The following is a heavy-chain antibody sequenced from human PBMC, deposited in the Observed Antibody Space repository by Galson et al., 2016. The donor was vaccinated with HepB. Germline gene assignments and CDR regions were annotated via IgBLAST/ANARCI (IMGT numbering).Heavy chain of an antibody. CDR3: AKGRWDFDS. CDR2: INQDGSHM. D-gene: IGHD5-24*01. CDR1: GFTFSNYW. J-gene: IGHJ4*02. Sequence: SLRLSCAASGFTFSNYWMIWVRQAPGKGPEWVANINQDGSHMSYVDSVRGRFTISRDNTKNTLYLQMHSLRGEDTAVYYCAKGRWDFDSWGQGTLVTVSS. V-gene: IGHV3-7*02.